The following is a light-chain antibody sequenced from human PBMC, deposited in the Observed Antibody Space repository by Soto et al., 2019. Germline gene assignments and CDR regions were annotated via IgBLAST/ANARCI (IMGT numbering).Light chain of an antibody. Sequence: EIVLTQSPATLSLSPGEGATLSCRASQSVGRFLAWYQQKPGQAPRLLMYDASNRATGTPARFSGSGSGTDFTLTISSLEPEDFALYYCQQRSSWPRTFGRGTKVEIK. J-gene: IGKJ1*01. CDR3: QQRSSWPRT. V-gene: IGKV3-11*01. CDR2: DAS. CDR1: QSVGRF.